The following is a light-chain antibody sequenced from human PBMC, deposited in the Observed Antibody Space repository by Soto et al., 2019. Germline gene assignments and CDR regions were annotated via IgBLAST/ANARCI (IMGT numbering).Light chain of an antibody. CDR2: GVS. CDR1: QSVSSIY. J-gene: IGKJ1*01. V-gene: IGKV3-20*01. CDR3: QQYNSYSPAP. Sequence: TKSPGTLYLSKGERATLSFSAIQSVSSIYFAWYQQKRGQAPRLLIYGVSSRATGIPDRFSGSGSGTEFTLTISSLQPDDFATHYCQQYNSYSPAPFGQ.